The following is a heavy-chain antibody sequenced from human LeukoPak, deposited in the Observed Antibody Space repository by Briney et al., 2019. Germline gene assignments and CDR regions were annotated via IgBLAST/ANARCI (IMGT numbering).Heavy chain of an antibody. CDR2: IGAFDGNT. CDR1: GYTFTNYG. J-gene: IGHJ4*02. V-gene: IGHV1-18*01. CDR3: ARVDCSGGSCYGGLDY. Sequence: ASVKVSCKASGYTFTNYGITWVRQAPGQGLGWLGWIGAFDGNTNYAQRLQGRVTMTTDTSSSTAYMELRSLRSDDTAVYYCARVDCSGGSCYGGLDYWGQGTLVTVSS. D-gene: IGHD2-15*01.